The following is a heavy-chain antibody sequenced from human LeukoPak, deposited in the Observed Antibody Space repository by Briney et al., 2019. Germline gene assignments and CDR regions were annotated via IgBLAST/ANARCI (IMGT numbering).Heavy chain of an antibody. CDR1: GDSVSSINGA. J-gene: IGHJ4*02. CDR3: ARDLGNTGWYTFDY. V-gene: IGHV6-1*01. Sequence: SQTLSVTCAISGDSVSSINGAWNWIRQSPSRGLEWLGRTYYRSKWYTDYALSMKGRITINPDTSKNQSSLQLNSVTPDDTAVYYCARDLGNTGWYTFDYWGQGTLVTVSS. CDR2: TYYRSKWYT. D-gene: IGHD6-19*01.